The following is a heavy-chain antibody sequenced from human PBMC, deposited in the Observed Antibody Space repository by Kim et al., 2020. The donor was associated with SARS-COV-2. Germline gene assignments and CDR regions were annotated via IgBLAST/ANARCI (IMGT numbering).Heavy chain of an antibody. CDR2: ISGSGGST. Sequence: GGSLRLSCAASGFTFSSYSMSWVRQAPGKGLEWVSAISGSGGSTYYADSVKGRFTISRDNSKNTLYLQMNSLRAEDTAVYYCAKRWAATSRVGAFDIWGQGTMVTVSS. V-gene: IGHV3-23*01. J-gene: IGHJ3*02. CDR1: GFTFSSYS. CDR3: AKRWAATSRVGAFDI. D-gene: IGHD6-25*01.